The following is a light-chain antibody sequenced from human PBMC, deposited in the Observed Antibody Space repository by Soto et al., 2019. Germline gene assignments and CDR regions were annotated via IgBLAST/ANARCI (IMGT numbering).Light chain of an antibody. V-gene: IGKV3-20*01. J-gene: IGKJ5*01. CDR2: GAS. CDR3: QQYGSSPSIT. CDR1: QNLVTLY. Sequence: ENVLTQSPVTLSLSPGELGTLSCTASQNLVTLYLAWYQQKPGQAPRLLTYGASSRATGIPDRFSGSGSGTDFTLTISRLEPEDFAVYYCQQYGSSPSITFGQGTRLEIK.